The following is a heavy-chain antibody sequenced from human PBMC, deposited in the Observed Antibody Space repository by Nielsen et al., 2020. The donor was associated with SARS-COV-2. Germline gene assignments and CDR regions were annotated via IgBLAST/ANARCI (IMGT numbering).Heavy chain of an antibody. CDR3: AKDWGYCSGGSCYYFDY. V-gene: IGHV3-64*04. Sequence: GGSLRLSCSASGFTFSSFTMHWVRQAPGRELEYVSALNSNGHSTYYADSVKGRFTISRDNSKNTLYLQMNSLRAEDTAVYYCAKDWGYCSGGSCYYFDYWGQGTLVTVSS. CDR2: LNSNGHST. CDR1: GFTFSSFT. J-gene: IGHJ4*02. D-gene: IGHD2-15*01.